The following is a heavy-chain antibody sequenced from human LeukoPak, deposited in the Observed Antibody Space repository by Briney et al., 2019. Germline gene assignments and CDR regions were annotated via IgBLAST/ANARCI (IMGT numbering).Heavy chain of an antibody. V-gene: IGHV3-15*01. CDR2: IKSKTDGGTT. D-gene: IGHD3-16*02. CDR1: GFTFSNAW. CDR3: TAQCDYVWGSYRPWPY. J-gene: IGHJ4*02. Sequence: GGSLRLSCAACGFTFSNAWMSWVRQAPGKGMEWVGRIKSKTDGGTTDYAAPVKGRFTISRDDSKNTLYLQMNSLKTEDTAVYYCTAQCDYVWGSYRPWPYWGQGTLVTVSP.